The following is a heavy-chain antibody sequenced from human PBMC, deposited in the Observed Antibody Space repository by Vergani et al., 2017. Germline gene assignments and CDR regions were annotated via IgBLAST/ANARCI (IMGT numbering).Heavy chain of an antibody. J-gene: IGHJ4*02. V-gene: IGHV2-70*15. CDR1: GFSLSTSGMC. D-gene: IGHD3-16*01. CDR3: ARILSGWGDDDY. CDR2: IDWDDDK. Sequence: QVTLRESGPALVKPTQTLTLTCTFSGFSLSTSGMCVSWIRQPPGKALEWLARIDWDDDKYYSTSLKTRLTISKDTSKNQVVLTMTNMDPVDTATYYCARILSGWGDDDYWGQGTLVTVSS.